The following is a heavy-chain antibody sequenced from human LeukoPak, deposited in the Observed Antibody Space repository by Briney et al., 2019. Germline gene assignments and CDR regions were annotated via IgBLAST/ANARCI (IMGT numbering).Heavy chain of an antibody. Sequence: GGSLRLSCAASGFTVSSNYMSWVRQAPGKGLEWVSVIYSGGSTYYADSVKGRFTISRDDSKNTLYLQMNSLRAEDTAVYYCARGSRQTGFDPWGQGTLVTVSS. J-gene: IGHJ5*02. V-gene: IGHV3-66*02. D-gene: IGHD6-6*01. CDR2: IYSGGST. CDR3: ARGSRQTGFDP. CDR1: GFTVSSNY.